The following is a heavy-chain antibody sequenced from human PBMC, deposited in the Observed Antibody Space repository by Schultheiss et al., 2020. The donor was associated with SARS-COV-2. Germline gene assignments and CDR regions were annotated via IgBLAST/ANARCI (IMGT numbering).Heavy chain of an antibody. CDR3: ARAGITIFGVVTHFDY. CDR2: IYHSGST. Sequence: SETLSLTCAVYGGSFSDYYWSWIRQPPGKGLEWIGSIYHSGSTYYNPSLKSRVTISVDTSKNQFSLKLSSVTAADTAVYYCARAGITIFGVVTHFDYWGQGTLVTVSS. CDR1: GGSFSDYY. J-gene: IGHJ4*02. V-gene: IGHV4-34*01. D-gene: IGHD3-3*01.